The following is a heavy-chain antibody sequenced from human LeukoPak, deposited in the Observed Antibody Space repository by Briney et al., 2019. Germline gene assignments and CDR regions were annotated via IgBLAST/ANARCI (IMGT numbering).Heavy chain of an antibody. Sequence: SVKVSCKASGGTFSSYTISWVRQAPGQGLEWMGRIIPILGIANYAQKFQGRVTITADKSTSTAYMELSSLRSEDTAVYYCARTYYYGSGSQNWFDPWGRGTLVTVSS. CDR1: GGTFSSYT. CDR3: ARTYYYGSGSQNWFDP. J-gene: IGHJ5*02. V-gene: IGHV1-69*02. CDR2: IIPILGIA. D-gene: IGHD3-10*01.